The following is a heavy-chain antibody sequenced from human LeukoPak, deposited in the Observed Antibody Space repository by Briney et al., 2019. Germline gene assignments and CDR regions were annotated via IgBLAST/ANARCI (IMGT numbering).Heavy chain of an antibody. V-gene: IGHV3-7*01. D-gene: IGHD2-8*02. CDR2: INPAGTET. J-gene: IGHJ4*02. Sequence: GGSLRLSCAASGFSFSAYWMTWVRQAPGTGLEWVANINPAGTETYYVDPVKGRFTISRDNAKNSVYLQMTSLGAEDTAVYYCATYTQHFGAPGGADYWGLGTLVTVSS. CDR1: GFSFSAYW. CDR3: ATYTQHFGAPGGADY.